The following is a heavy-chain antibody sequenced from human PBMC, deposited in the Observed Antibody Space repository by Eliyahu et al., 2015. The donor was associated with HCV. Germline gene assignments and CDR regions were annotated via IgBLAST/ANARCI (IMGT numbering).Heavy chain of an antibody. V-gene: IGHV3-23*01. CDR2: ISGGGAST. CDR1: GFXFSSYA. J-gene: IGHJ4*02. CDR3: AKAKGLTGDRVIDY. D-gene: IGHD7-27*01. Sequence: EVQLLESGGGLVQPGGSLRLSXVASGFXFSSYAMKWVRQAPGEGLEWVSTISGGGASTYYADSVKGRFTISRDNSKNTLYLQMNSLRAEDTAVYYCAKAKGLTGDRVIDYWGQGTLVTVSS.